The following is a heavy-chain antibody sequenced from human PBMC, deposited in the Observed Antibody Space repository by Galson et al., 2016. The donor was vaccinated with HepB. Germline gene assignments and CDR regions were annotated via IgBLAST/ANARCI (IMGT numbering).Heavy chain of an antibody. J-gene: IGHJ6*03. V-gene: IGHV3-30*03. CDR1: GFTFSSYG. Sequence: SLRLSCAASGFTFSSYGIRWVRQAPGKELEWVAVILYDGSNKYYVDSVKGRFTISRDNSKNTLYLQMDSLRPEDTAVYYCARAGGQYFYYMDVWGKGTTVTVSS. CDR3: ARAGGQYFYYMDV. D-gene: IGHD6-25*01. CDR2: ILYDGSNK.